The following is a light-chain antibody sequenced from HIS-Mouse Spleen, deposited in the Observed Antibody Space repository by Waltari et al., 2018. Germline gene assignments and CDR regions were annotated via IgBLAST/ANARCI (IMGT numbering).Light chain of an antibody. Sequence: DSQMTQSPSSRSASVGARDTITCLTSQSISLYLNWYQQKPGKAPKLLIYGASSLESGVPSRFSGSGSGTDFTLTISSLQPEDFATYYCQQSDSTPSTFGQGTKLEIK. J-gene: IGKJ2*02. CDR1: QSISLY. CDR2: GAS. V-gene: IGKV1-39*01. CDR3: QQSDSTPST.